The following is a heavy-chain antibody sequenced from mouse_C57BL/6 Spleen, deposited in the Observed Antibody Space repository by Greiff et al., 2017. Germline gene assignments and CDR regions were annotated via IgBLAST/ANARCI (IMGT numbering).Heavy chain of an antibody. CDR3: ARGSYGYFDV. CDR2: IYPGSGST. CDR1: GYTFTSYW. J-gene: IGHJ1*03. Sequence: QVQLQQSGAELVKPGASVKMSCKASGYTFTSYWITWVKQRPGQGLEWIGDIYPGSGSTNYNEKFKSKATLTVDTSSSTAYMQLSSLTSEDSAVYYCARGSYGYFDVWGTGTTVTVSS. V-gene: IGHV1-55*01. D-gene: IGHD1-1*01.